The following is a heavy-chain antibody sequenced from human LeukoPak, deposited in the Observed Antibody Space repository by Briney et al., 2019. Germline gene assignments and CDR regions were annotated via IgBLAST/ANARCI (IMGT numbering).Heavy chain of an antibody. CDR3: AKEWYYYDSSGYYSH. CDR1: GFTFSSYG. Sequence: GGSLRLSCAASGFTFSSYGMHWVRQAPGKGLEWVAVISYDGSNKYYADSVKGRFTISRDNSKNTLYLQMNSLRAEDTAVYYCAKEWYYYDSSGYYSHWGQGTLLTVSS. J-gene: IGHJ4*02. V-gene: IGHV3-30*18. CDR2: ISYDGSNK. D-gene: IGHD3-22*01.